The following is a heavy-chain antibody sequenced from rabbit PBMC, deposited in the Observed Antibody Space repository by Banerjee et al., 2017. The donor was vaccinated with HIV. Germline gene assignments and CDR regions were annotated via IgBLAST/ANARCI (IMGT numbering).Heavy chain of an antibody. D-gene: IGHD4-1*01. J-gene: IGHJ4*01. V-gene: IGHV1S43*01. Sequence: QQQLEESGGGLVKPGASLTLTCKASGIDFSSDDYMCWVRQAPGKGLEWIGCIYTGSSGSTDYASWAKGRFTISRSTSLNTVTLQMTSLTAADTATYFCVRSGDWGYYFNLLGPGTLVTVS. CDR2: IYTGSSGST. CDR3: VRSGDWGYYFNL. CDR1: GIDFSSDDY.